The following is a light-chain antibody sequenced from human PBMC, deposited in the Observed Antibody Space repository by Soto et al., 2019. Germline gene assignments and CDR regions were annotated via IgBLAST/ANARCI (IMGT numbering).Light chain of an antibody. J-gene: IGKJ2*01. CDR3: MRALQSPPT. Sequence: DIVMTQSPLSLPVTPREPASISCRSSQSLLHSNGFHYLDWYLQKPGRSPQLLIYLSSDRPSGVPDRFSGSGAGADYKPKISRVEAEDVGVYYCMRALQSPPTFGQGTKLEI. CDR2: LSS. CDR1: QSLLHSNGFHY. V-gene: IGKV2-28*01.